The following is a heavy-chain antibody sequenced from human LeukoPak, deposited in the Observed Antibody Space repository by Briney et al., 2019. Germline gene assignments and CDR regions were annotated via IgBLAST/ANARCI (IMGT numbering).Heavy chain of an antibody. CDR1: GASISGSGYY. Sequence: SETLSLTCAVSGASISGSGYYLGWLRQPPGKGLEWIGNIYYTGSTYYNASLQGRVTISIDMSKNQFSLRLSSVTAADTAMYYCVKSGGYGLIDYWGQGTLVTVSS. D-gene: IGHD6-19*01. CDR2: IYYTGST. V-gene: IGHV4-39*01. CDR3: VKSGGYGLIDY. J-gene: IGHJ4*02.